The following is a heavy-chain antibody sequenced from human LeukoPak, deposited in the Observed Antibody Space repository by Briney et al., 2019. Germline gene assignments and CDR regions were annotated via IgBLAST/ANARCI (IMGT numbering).Heavy chain of an antibody. CDR2: ISWNSGSI. D-gene: IGHD6-19*01. Sequence: GRSLRLSCAASGFTFDDYAMHWVRQAPGKGLEWVSGISWNSGSIGYADSVKGRFTISRDNAKNSLYLQMNSLRAEDTALYYCAKDSSSGWYNFDYWGQGTLVTVSS. V-gene: IGHV3-9*01. CDR3: AKDSSSGWYNFDY. CDR1: GFTFDDYA. J-gene: IGHJ4*02.